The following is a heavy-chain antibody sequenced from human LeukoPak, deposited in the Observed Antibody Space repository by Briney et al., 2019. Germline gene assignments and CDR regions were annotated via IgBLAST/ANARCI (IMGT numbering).Heavy chain of an antibody. CDR2: IYTSGST. Sequence: PSETLSLTCTVSGGSISSYYWSWIRQPPGKGLEWIGYIYTSGSTNYNPSLKSRVTISVDTSKNQFSLKLSSVTAADTAVYYCARQDYSTFDYWGQGTLVTVS. CDR3: ARQDYSTFDY. D-gene: IGHD4-11*01. J-gene: IGHJ4*02. CDR1: GGSISSYY. V-gene: IGHV4-4*09.